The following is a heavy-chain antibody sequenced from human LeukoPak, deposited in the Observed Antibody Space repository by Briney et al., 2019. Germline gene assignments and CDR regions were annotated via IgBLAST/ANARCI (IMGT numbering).Heavy chain of an antibody. Sequence: GGSLRLSCAAFGFTFSSYSMNWVRQAPGKGLEWVSSISSSSSYIYYADSVKGRFTISRDNAKNSLYLQMNSLRAEDTALYHCARALYYDFWSGSPDDAFDIWGQGTMVTVSS. D-gene: IGHD3-3*01. CDR1: GFTFSSYS. V-gene: IGHV3-21*04. CDR2: ISSSSSYI. J-gene: IGHJ3*02. CDR3: ARALYYDFWSGSPDDAFDI.